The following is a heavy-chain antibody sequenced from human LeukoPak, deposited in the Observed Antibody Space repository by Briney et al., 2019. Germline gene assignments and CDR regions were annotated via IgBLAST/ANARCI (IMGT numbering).Heavy chain of an antibody. V-gene: IGHV4-34*01. Sequence: SLVRQPPGKGLEWIGEINHSGSTNYNPALKSRVTISVDKSENQFSLKISTVTAADTAVYYCGKGRRDDHISSGYPPPSRWFDPWGQGTLVTVSS. CDR3: GKGRRDDHISSGYPPPSRWFDP. J-gene: IGHJ5*02. D-gene: IGHD5-12*01. CDR2: INHSGST.